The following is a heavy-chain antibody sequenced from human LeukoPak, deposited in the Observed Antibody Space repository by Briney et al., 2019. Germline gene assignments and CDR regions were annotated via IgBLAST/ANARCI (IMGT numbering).Heavy chain of an antibody. V-gene: IGHV4-39*01. Sequence: SETLSLTCTVSGGSISSSSYYWGWIRQPPRKGLEWIGSIYYSGSTYYNPSLKSRVSISVHTSKNQFSLKLTSVTAADTAMYYCVKSGGYGLIDYWGQGTLVTVSS. CDR2: IYYSGST. CDR1: GGSISSSSYY. CDR3: VKSGGYGLIDY. J-gene: IGHJ4*02. D-gene: IGHD6-19*01.